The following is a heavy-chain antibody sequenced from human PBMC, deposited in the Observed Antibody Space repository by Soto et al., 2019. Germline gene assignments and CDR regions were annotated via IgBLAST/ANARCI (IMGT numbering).Heavy chain of an antibody. J-gene: IGHJ5*02. Sequence: GASVKVSCKVSGYTLTELSMHWVRQAPGKGLEWMGGFDPEDGETIYAQKFQGRVTMTEDTSTDTAYMELSSLRSEDTAVYYCATDRPDDYGNPNWFDPWGQETLVTVSS. CDR3: ATDRPDDYGNPNWFDP. V-gene: IGHV1-24*01. D-gene: IGHD4-17*01. CDR2: FDPEDGET. CDR1: GYTLTELS.